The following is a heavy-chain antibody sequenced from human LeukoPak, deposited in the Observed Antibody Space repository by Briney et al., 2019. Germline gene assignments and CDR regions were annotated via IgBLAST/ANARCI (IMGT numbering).Heavy chain of an antibody. CDR2: INSDGSST. D-gene: IGHD6-13*01. V-gene: IGHV3-74*01. CDR3: ARDGVAAADLSAEYFQH. Sequence: GGSLRLSCAASGFTFSSYWMHWVRQAPGKGLVWVSRINSDGSSTSYADSVKGRFTISRDNAKNTLYLQMNSLRAEDTAVYYCARDGVAAADLSAEYFQHWGQGNLVTVSS. CDR1: GFTFSSYW. J-gene: IGHJ1*01.